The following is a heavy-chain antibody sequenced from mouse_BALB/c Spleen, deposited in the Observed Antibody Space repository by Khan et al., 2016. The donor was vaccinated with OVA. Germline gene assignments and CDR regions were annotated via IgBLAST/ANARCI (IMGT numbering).Heavy chain of an antibody. CDR1: GFSLTSYG. Sequence: QVQLKESGPGLVAPSQSLSITCTVSGFSLTSYGVNWVRQPPGKGLEWLGVIWAGGSTNYNSALLSRLSISKDNVKSQVFLKMNSMETDDTAMYYCARFYDPSNAVDYWGPGTSVTVTS. CDR3: ARFYDPSNAVDY. V-gene: IGHV2-9*02. D-gene: IGHD2-3*01. CDR2: IWAGGST. J-gene: IGHJ4*01.